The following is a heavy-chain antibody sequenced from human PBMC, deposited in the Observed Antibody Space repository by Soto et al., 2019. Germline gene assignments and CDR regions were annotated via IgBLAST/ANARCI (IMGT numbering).Heavy chain of an antibody. CDR1: GGTFSSYA. CDR3: ASPQLELQRGGYYFDY. CDR2: IIPIFGTA. J-gene: IGHJ4*02. D-gene: IGHD1-7*01. Sequence: ASVKVSCKASGGTFSSYAISWVRQAPGQGLEWMGGIIPIFGTANYAQQFQGRATITADKSTSTAYMELSSLRSEDTAVYYCASPQLELQRGGYYFDYWGQGTLVTLSS. V-gene: IGHV1-69*06.